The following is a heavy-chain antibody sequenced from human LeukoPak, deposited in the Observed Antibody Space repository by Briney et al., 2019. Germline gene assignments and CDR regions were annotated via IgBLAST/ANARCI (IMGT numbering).Heavy chain of an antibody. CDR1: GGSFSGYY. V-gene: IGHV4-34*01. D-gene: IGHD3-16*02. CDR3: ARGNYDYVWGSYRHYYFDY. J-gene: IGHJ4*02. Sequence: SETLSLTCAVYGGSFSGYYWSWIRQPPGKGLEWIGEINHSGSTNYNPSLKSRVTISVDTSKNQFSLKLSSVTAADTAVYYCARGNYDYVWGSYRHYYFDYWGQGTLVTVSS. CDR2: INHSGST.